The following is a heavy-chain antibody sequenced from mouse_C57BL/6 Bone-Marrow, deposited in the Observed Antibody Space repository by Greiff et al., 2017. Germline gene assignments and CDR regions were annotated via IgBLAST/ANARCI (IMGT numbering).Heavy chain of an antibody. CDR1: GYTFTSYT. CDR2: INPSSGYT. J-gene: IGHJ3*01. D-gene: IGHD1-1*01. CDR3: ARGDYYGSVFAY. Sequence: VQLQQSGAELARPGASVKMSCKASGYTFTSYTMHWVKQRPGQGLEWIGYINPSSGYTKYNQKFKDKATLTADKSSSTAYMQLSSLTSADSAVYYCARGDYYGSVFAYWGQGTLVTVSA. V-gene: IGHV1-4*01.